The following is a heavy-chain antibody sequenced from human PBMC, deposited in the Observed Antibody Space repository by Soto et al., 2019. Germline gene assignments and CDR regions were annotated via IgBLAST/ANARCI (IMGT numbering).Heavy chain of an antibody. J-gene: IGHJ4*02. CDR1: GYTLTELS. D-gene: IGHD1-1*01. V-gene: IGHV1-24*01. CDR2: FDPEDGET. Sequence: QVQLVQSGAEVKKPGASVKVSCKVSGYTLTELSMHWVRQAPGQGLEWMGGFDPEDGETIYAQKFQGRVTMTEDTSTDTAHMELSSLRSEDTAVYYCATIPSWNRRLGYWGQGSLVTVSS. CDR3: ATIPSWNRRLGY.